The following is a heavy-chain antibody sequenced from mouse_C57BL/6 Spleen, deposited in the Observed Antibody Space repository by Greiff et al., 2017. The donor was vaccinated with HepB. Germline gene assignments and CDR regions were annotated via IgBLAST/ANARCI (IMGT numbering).Heavy chain of an antibody. Sequence: VQLQQSGAELVMPGASVKLSCKASGYTFTSYWMHWVKQRPGQGLEWIGEIDPSDSYTNYNQKFKGKSTLTVDKSSSTAYMQLSSLTSEDSAVYYCARGPYYWGQGTTLTVSS. V-gene: IGHV1-69*01. J-gene: IGHJ2*01. CDR1: GYTFTSYW. CDR2: IDPSDSYT. CDR3: ARGPYY.